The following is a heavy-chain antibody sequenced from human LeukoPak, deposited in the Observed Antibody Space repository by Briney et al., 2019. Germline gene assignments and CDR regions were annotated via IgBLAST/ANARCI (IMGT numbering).Heavy chain of an antibody. Sequence: GGSLRLSCAASGFTFSSYSMNWVRQAPGKGLEWVSYISSSSSTIYYADSVKGRFTISRDNAKNSPYLQMNSLRAEDTAVYYCARDSPPHWNYVVEKRASDAFDIWGQGTMVTVSS. J-gene: IGHJ3*02. V-gene: IGHV3-48*04. CDR1: GFTFSSYS. CDR3: ARDSPPHWNYVVEKRASDAFDI. CDR2: ISSSSSTI. D-gene: IGHD1-7*01.